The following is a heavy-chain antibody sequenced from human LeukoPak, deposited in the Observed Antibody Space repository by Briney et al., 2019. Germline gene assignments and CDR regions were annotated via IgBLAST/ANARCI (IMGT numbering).Heavy chain of an antibody. V-gene: IGHV1-69*13. CDR1: GGTFSSYA. D-gene: IGHD2-15*01. CDR2: IIPIFGTA. Sequence: SVKVSCKASGGTFSSYAIGWVRQAPGQGLEWMGGIIPIFGTANYAQKFQGRVTITADESTSTAYMELSSLRSEDTAVYYCARSRVVGYYYYGMDVWGQGTTVTVSS. J-gene: IGHJ6*02. CDR3: ARSRVVGYYYYGMDV.